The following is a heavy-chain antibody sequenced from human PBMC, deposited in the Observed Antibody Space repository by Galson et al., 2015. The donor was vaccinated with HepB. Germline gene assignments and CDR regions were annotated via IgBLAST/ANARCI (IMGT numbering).Heavy chain of an antibody. CDR3: TRQGEAGLFDY. CDR1: GFGFSDSA. D-gene: IGHD6-13*01. Sequence: SLRLSCAASGFGFSDSAIHWVRQASGKGLEWVGRIRGKSNNYATEYSASAKGRFTISRDDSKNTAFLQMNSLKTDDTAIYHCTRQGEAGLFDYWGQGTLVTVSS. J-gene: IGHJ4*02. V-gene: IGHV3-73*01. CDR2: IRGKSNNYAT.